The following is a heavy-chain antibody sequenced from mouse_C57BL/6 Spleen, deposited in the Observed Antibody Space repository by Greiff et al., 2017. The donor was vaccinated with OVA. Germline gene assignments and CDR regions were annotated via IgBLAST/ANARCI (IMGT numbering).Heavy chain of an antibody. CDR1: GFTFSSYA. CDR3: TRDLGAYYSNYFAY. Sequence: EVKLMESGEGLVKPGGSLKLSCAASGFTFSSYAMSWVRQTPEKRLEWVAYISSGGDYIYYADTVKGRFTIARDNARNTLYLQMSSLKSEDTAMYYCTRDLGAYYSNYFAYWGQGTLVTVSA. CDR2: ISSGGDYI. D-gene: IGHD2-5*01. J-gene: IGHJ3*01. V-gene: IGHV5-9-1*02.